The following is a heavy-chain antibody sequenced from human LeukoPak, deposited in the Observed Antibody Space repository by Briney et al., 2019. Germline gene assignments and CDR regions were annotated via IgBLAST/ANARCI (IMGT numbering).Heavy chain of an antibody. CDR2: INPNSGGT. D-gene: IGHD3-22*01. V-gene: IGHV1-2*02. CDR3: AGEGGQHYYDSSAYGY. CDR1: GYTFTGYY. Sequence: ASVKVSCKASGYTFTGYYMHWVRQAPGQGLEWMGWINPNSGGTNYAQKFQGRVTMTRDTSISTAYMELSRLRSDDTAVYYCAGEGGQHYYDSSAYGYWGQGTLVTVSS. J-gene: IGHJ4*02.